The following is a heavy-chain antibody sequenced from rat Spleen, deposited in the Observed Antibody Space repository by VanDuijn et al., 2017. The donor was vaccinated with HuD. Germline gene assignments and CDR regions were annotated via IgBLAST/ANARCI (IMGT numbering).Heavy chain of an antibody. CDR2: ISYEGSST. CDR1: GFTFSNYG. Sequence: EVQLVESGGGLVQPGRSLKLSCAASGFTFSNYGMHWIRQAPTKGLEWVASISYEGSSTYYGDTVKGRFTISRDNAKSTLYRQMNSLRSEDTANYYCASLYYYDGTYYPFAYWGQGTLVTVSS. CDR3: ASLYYYDGTYYPFAY. J-gene: IGHJ3*01. V-gene: IGHV5-22*01. D-gene: IGHD1-12*02.